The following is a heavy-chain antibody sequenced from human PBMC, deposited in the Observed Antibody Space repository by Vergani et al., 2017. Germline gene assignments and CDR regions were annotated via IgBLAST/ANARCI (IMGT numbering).Heavy chain of an antibody. J-gene: IGHJ4*02. CDR1: GGSISSYY. CDR2: IYYSGST. V-gene: IGHV4-59*01. CDR3: ARASAGSLDY. D-gene: IGHD6-13*01. Sequence: QVQLQESGPGLVKPSETLSLTCTVSGGSISSYYWSWIRQPPGKGLEWIGYIYYSGSTNYNPSLKSRVTIAVDTSKNQCSLKLSSVTAADTAVYYCARASAGSLDYWGQGTLVTVSS.